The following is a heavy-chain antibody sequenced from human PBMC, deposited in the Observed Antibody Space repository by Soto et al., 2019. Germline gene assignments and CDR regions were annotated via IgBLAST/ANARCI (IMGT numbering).Heavy chain of an antibody. CDR3: AGGDALGSFDP. Sequence: QVQLVQSGAEVKKPGSSVKVSCKASGGTFSSYAISWVRQDPGQGLEWMGGIIPIFGTANYAQKFQGRVTITAYEYTSTAYMELSSLRSEDTALYYCAGGDALGSFDPWGQGTLVTVSS. CDR2: IIPIFGTA. D-gene: IGHD7-27*01. V-gene: IGHV1-69*12. J-gene: IGHJ5*02. CDR1: GGTFSSYA.